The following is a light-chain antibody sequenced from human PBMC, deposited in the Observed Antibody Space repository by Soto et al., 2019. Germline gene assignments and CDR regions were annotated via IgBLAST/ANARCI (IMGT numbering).Light chain of an antibody. CDR2: EVS. J-gene: IGLJ2*01. V-gene: IGLV2-14*01. Sequence: QSVLTQPASVSGSPGQSITISCTGSSSDVGGYNYVSWYQQHPGKAPKLMIYEVSNRPSGVSNRFSGSKSGNTASLTISGLQAEDEADYYCNSYTRTTLVVFGGGTKLTVL. CDR1: SSDVGGYNY. CDR3: NSYTRTTLVV.